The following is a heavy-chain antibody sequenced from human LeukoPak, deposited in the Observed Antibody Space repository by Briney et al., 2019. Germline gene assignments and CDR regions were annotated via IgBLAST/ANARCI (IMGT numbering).Heavy chain of an antibody. CDR2: IAASGGTGT. D-gene: IGHD4-17*01. CDR1: GFTFSDYS. J-gene: IGHJ4*02. CDR3: ARGDSTVTRNLGD. Sequence: GGSLRLSCAASGFTFSDYSMSWVRQAPGKGLEWVSIIAASGGTGTYNADSVKGRFTISRDNSKNTLYLQMNSLGAEDTAVYYCARGDSTVTRNLGDWGQATLVTVSS. V-gene: IGHV3-23*01.